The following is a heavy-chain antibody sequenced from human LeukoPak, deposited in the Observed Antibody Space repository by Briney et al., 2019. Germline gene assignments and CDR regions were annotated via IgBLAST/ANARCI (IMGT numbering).Heavy chain of an antibody. D-gene: IGHD2-15*01. CDR1: GGTFSSYA. V-gene: IGHV1-69*04. J-gene: IGHJ4*02. CDR2: IIPIFGIA. Sequence: GSSVKVSCKASGGTFSSYAISWVRQAPGQGLEWMGRIIPIFGIANYAQKFQGRVAITADKSTSTAYMELSSLRSEDTAVYYCAGAMTATYCSGGSCLSYWGQGTLVTVSS. CDR3: AGAMTATYCSGGSCLSY.